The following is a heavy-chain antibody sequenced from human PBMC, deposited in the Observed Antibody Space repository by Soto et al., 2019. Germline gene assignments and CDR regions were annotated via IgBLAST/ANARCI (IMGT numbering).Heavy chain of an antibody. J-gene: IGHJ5*02. CDR3: AKGWKYYDILTGYFDLRDTA. V-gene: IGHV3-30*18. D-gene: IGHD3-9*01. Sequence: PGGSLRLSCAASGFTFSSYGMHWVRQAPGKGLEWVAVISYDGSNKYYADSVKGRFTISRDNSKNTLYLQMNSLRAEDTAVYYCAKGWKYYDILTGYFDLRDTAWGQGTLVTVSS. CDR1: GFTFSSYG. CDR2: ISYDGSNK.